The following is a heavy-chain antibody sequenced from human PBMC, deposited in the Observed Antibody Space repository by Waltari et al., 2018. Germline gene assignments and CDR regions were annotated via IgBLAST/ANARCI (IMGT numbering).Heavy chain of an antibody. CDR2: IYSGGSST. CDR1: GFTFSSYA. D-gene: IGHD6-19*01. J-gene: IGHJ4*02. CDR3: AKPFSSGWYRGYYFDY. V-gene: IGHV3-23*03. Sequence: EVQLLESGGGLVQPGGSLRLSCAASGFTFSSYAMSWVRQAPGKGLEWFSVIYSGGSSTYYADSVKGRFTISRDNSKNTLYLQMNSLRAEDTAVYYCAKPFSSGWYRGYYFDYWGQGTLVTVSS.